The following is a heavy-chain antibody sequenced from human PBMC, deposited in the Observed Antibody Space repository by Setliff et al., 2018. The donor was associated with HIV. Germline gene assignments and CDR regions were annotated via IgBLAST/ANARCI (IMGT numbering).Heavy chain of an antibody. CDR2: LNPKNGDT. Sequence: ASVKVSCKASGFTFIDHSIHWVRLVPGQKFEWVGWLNPKNGDTFYAEKFQGRVTLTRATSRTTAYLDLVRLTSDDTAVYFCARGPSSTSSRPPHYYMDVWGRGTTVTVSS. V-gene: IGHV1-2*02. J-gene: IGHJ6*03. CDR3: ARGPSSTSSRPPHYYMDV. CDR1: GFTFIDHS.